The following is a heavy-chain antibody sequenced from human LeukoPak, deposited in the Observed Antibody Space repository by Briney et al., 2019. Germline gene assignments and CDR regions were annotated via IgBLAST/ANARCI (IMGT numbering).Heavy chain of an antibody. D-gene: IGHD3-9*01. CDR2: INHSGST. CDR1: GGSFSGYY. V-gene: IGHV4-34*01. Sequence: SETLSLTCAVYGGSFSGYYWSWIRQPPGKGLEWIGEINHSGSTNYNPSLKSRVTISVDTSKNQFSLKLSSVTAADTAVYYCARELRYFDWLLSDYFDYRGQGTLVTVSS. J-gene: IGHJ4*02. CDR3: ARELRYFDWLLSDYFDY.